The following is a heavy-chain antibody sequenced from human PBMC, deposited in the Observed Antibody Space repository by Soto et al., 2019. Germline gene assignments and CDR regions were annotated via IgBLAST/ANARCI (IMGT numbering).Heavy chain of an antibody. V-gene: IGHV5-51*01. D-gene: IGHD6-13*01. CDR2: IYPDDSDT. CDR1: GYSFSSHW. Sequence: GESLKISCKGSGYSFSSHWIGWVRQMPGKGLEWMGIIYPDDSDTRYSPSFQGQVTISADKSISTAYLQWSSLKASDTAIYYCARQPVIAENWFDPWGQGTLVTSPQ. J-gene: IGHJ5*02. CDR3: ARQPVIAENWFDP.